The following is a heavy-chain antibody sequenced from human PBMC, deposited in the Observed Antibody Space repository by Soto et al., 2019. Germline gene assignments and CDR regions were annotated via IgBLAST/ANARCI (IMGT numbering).Heavy chain of an antibody. CDR1: GFTFSTHS. D-gene: IGHD3-10*01. Sequence: QVQLVESGGGVVQPGRTLRLSCAASGFTFSTHSMDWVRQAPGKGLEWVAFISYDGSNQYYASSVKGRFTISRDNSKNALYLQMKSPRAEDTAVYYCARAFYDSDSGSKEEYSDYWGQGTLVTVSS. V-gene: IGHV3-30-3*01. CDR2: ISYDGSNQ. J-gene: IGHJ4*02. CDR3: ARAFYDSDSGSKEEYSDY.